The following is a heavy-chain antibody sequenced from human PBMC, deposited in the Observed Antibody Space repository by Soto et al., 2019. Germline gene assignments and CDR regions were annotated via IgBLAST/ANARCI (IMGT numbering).Heavy chain of an antibody. D-gene: IGHD2-21*02. J-gene: IGHJ6*02. CDR1: GFTFDDYT. CDR2: ISWDGGST. CDR3: AKAKFVKTAALRLDV. Sequence: EVQLVESGGVVVQPGGSLRLSCAASGFTFDDYTMHWVRQAPGKGLEWVSLISWDGGSTYYADSVKGRFTISRDNSKNSLYLQMNSLRTEDTALYYCAKAKFVKTAALRLDVWGQGTTVTVSS. V-gene: IGHV3-43*01.